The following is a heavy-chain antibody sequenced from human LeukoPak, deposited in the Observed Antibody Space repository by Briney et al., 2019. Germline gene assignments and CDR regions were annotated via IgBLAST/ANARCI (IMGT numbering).Heavy chain of an antibody. D-gene: IGHD1-26*01. J-gene: IGHJ3*02. CDR1: GGSFSGYY. V-gene: IGHV4-34*01. Sequence: ASETLSLTCAVYGGSFSGYYWSWIRQPPGKGLEWIGEINHSGSTNYNPSLKSRVTISVDTSKNQFSLKLSSVTAADTAVYYCARLQWELGAFDIWGQGTMVTVSS. CDR2: INHSGST. CDR3: ARLQWELGAFDI.